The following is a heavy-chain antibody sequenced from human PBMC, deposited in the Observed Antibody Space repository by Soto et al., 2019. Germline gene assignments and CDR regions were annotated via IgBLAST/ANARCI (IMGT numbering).Heavy chain of an antibody. CDR3: ATALGQPLFDY. D-gene: IGHD6-13*01. V-gene: IGHV1-18*01. CDR2: ISAYNGNK. Sequence: QVQLVQSGAEVKKPGASVKVSCKASGYTFTSYGISWVRQAPGQGLEWMGWISAYNGNKKYAQKLQGRVSMTPDTSTSTAYMDLRSLRSDDTAVYYCATALGQPLFDYWGQGTLVTVSS. J-gene: IGHJ4*02. CDR1: GYTFTSYG.